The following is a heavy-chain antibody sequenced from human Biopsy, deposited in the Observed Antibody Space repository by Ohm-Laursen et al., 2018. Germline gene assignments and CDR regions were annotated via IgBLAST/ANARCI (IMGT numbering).Heavy chain of an antibody. Sequence: GASVKVSCKASGGPSSNYASSWVRQAPGQGLEWVGRIVPVLGHLNYAQRFQGRVSITADKSTSYVFMELSRLTSGDTAVYYCAADADGYYTEFDYWGPGTLVTVSS. CDR2: IVPVLGHL. CDR3: AADADGYYTEFDY. D-gene: IGHD3-3*01. CDR1: GGPSSNYA. V-gene: IGHV1-69*04. J-gene: IGHJ4*02.